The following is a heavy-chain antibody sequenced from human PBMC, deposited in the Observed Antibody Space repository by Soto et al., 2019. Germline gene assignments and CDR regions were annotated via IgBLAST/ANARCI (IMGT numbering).Heavy chain of an antibody. Sequence: LSLTCAISGDSVSSNSAAWNWIRQSPSRGLEWLGRTYHRSKWDTEYAESVEGRIIINPDTSMNQFSLQLNSVTPEDTAVYYCARERDTAMVNFLDVWGQGTTVTVSS. CDR1: GDSVSSNSAA. CDR2: TYHRSKWDT. CDR3: ARERDTAMVNFLDV. V-gene: IGHV6-1*01. D-gene: IGHD5-18*01. J-gene: IGHJ6*02.